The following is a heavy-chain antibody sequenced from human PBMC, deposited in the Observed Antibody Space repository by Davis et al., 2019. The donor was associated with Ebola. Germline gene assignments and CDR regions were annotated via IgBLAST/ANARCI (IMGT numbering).Heavy chain of an antibody. J-gene: IGHJ4*02. D-gene: IGHD3-22*01. CDR2: IYISGST. CDR1: GGSSSNYY. CDR3: ASYLVVTLHGAFDY. Sequence: SETLSLTCTVSGGSSSNYYWSWIRQPAGKGLEWIGHIYISGSTNYNPSLKSRVTMSVDTSKNQFSLKLSSVTAADTAVYYCASYLVVTLHGAFDYWGQGTLVTVSS. V-gene: IGHV4-4*07.